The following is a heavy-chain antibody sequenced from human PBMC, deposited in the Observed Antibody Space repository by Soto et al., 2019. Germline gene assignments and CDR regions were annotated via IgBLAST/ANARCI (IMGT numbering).Heavy chain of an antibody. V-gene: IGHV4-31*03. J-gene: IGHJ6*02. Sequence: TSETLSLTCTVSGGSISSGGYYWSWIRQHPGKGLEWIGYIYYSGSTYYNPSLKSRVTISVDTSKNQFSLKLSSVTAADTAVYYCARFPAFSGDDFWSGRPGYYYYGMDVWGQGTTVTVSS. CDR2: IYYSGST. CDR1: GGSISSGGYY. D-gene: IGHD3-3*01. CDR3: ARFPAFSGDDFWSGRPGYYYYGMDV.